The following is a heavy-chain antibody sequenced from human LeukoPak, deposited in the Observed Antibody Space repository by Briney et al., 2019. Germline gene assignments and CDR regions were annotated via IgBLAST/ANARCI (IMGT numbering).Heavy chain of an antibody. Sequence: SETLSLTCTVSGGSITSYYWSWIRQPAGKGLEWIGRIYTTGSTYYNPFLKSRVTMAVDTSKNQFSLRLSSVTAADTAVYYCARDGFYDSSGYYYNWVFDYRGQGTLVTVSS. CDR1: GGSITSYY. J-gene: IGHJ4*02. V-gene: IGHV4-4*07. CDR2: IYTTGST. CDR3: ARDGFYDSSGYYYNWVFDY. D-gene: IGHD3-22*01.